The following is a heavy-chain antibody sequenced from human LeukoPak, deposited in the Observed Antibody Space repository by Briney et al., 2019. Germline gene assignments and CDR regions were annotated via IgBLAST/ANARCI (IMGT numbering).Heavy chain of an antibody. D-gene: IGHD6-13*01. V-gene: IGHV4-39*01. CDR2: IYFSGTP. J-gene: IGHJ5*01. CDR1: RGSIRTADYY. CDR3: ARTSSWYAGAWFDS. Sequence: KTSETLSLTCTVSRGSIRTADYYWAWVRQPPGEGLEWLGSIYFSGTPYFNPSLKSLVAVSIDTSKNQFSLKVTSVNASDTAVYFCARTSSWYAGAWFDSWGQGTLVTVSS.